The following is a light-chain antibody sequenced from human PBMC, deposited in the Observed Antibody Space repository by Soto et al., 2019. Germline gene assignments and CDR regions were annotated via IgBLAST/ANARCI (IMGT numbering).Light chain of an antibody. Sequence: DIQMTQSPSSLSASVGDRVTITCQASQDISNYLNWYQQKPGKAPKLLIYDASNLETGVPSRFSGSGSGTDFTFTISSLQPEDIVTYYCSGTFGQGTRLEIK. V-gene: IGKV1-33*01. J-gene: IGKJ5*01. CDR2: DAS. CDR3: SGT. CDR1: QDISNY.